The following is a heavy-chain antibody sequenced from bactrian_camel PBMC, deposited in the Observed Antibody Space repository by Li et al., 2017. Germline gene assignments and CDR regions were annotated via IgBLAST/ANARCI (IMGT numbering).Heavy chain of an antibody. CDR1: GNTNAVTN. V-gene: IGHV3S53*01. D-gene: IGHD5*01. J-gene: IGHJ4*01. Sequence: VQLVESGGGSVQAGGSLRLSCVATGNTNAVTNWGWFRRYPGQRRYGVARIDNNGITRYVDSVKGRFTTSKDKAENTLHLQMDSLIPGDTAMYYCAARYLWFGCNGLDGTLFNYRGQGTQVTVS. CDR2: IDNNGIT. CDR3: AARYLWFGCNGLDGTLFNY.